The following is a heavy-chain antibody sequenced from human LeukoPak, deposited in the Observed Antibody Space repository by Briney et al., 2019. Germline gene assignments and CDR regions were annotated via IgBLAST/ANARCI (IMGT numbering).Heavy chain of an antibody. J-gene: IGHJ4*02. D-gene: IGHD6-13*01. CDR2: ISGSGGST. V-gene: IGHV3-23*01. CDR1: GFTFSSYA. Sequence: PSGGSLRLSCAASGFTFSSYAMSWVRQAPGKGLEWVSAISGSGGSTYYADSVKGRFTISRDNSKNTLYLQMNSLRAEDTAVYYCAKEMSDFSPRSSWYNYWGQGTLVTVPS. CDR3: AKEMSDFSPRSSWYNY.